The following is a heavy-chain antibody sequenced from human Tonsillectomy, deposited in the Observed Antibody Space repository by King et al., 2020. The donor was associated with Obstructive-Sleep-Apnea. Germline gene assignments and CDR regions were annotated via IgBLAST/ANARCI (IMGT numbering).Heavy chain of an antibody. D-gene: IGHD6-19*01. CDR3: VKVKTSGWYVDYLDY. CDR2: ISWNSGSI. CDR1: GFTFEDYA. J-gene: IGHJ4*02. V-gene: IGHV3-9*01. Sequence: VQLVESGGGSAQPGRSLRLSCAASGFTFEDYAMHWVRQAPGKGLEWVSGISWNSGSIGYADSVKGRFTISRDSAKNSLYLQMNSLRGEDTALYYCVKVKTSGWYVDYLDYWGRGTLVTVSS.